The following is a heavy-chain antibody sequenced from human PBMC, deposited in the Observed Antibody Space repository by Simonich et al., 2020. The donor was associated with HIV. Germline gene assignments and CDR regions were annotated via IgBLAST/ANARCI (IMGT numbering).Heavy chain of an antibody. V-gene: IGHV4-38-2*01. CDR1: GYSISSGYY. CDR2: IYHSGST. CDR3: AGTGPLLDF. J-gene: IGHJ4*02. D-gene: IGHD7-27*01. Sequence: QLQLQESGPGLVKPSETLSLTCAVSGYSISSGYYWGWIRQPPGKGLDWIGNIYHSGSTYYNPSLKSRVTMSVDTSKNQFSLKLSSVTAADTAVYYCAGTGPLLDFWGQGTLVTVSS.